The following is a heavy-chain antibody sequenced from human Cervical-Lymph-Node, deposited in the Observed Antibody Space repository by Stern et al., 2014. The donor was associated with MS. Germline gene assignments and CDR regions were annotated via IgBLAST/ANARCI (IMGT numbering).Heavy chain of an antibody. J-gene: IGHJ6*02. V-gene: IGHV1-8*01. Sequence: VQLVESGAEVKKPGASVKVSCKASGYTFTSFDIHWVRQAAGRGLEWMGGMNPNNGNADYAQRFQGRFTMTRDTSITTAYMELSSLKSEDTAVYYCARVGSSYGLDVWGQGATVTVSS. CDR1: GYTFTSFD. CDR3: ARVGSSYGLDV. D-gene: IGHD1-26*01. CDR2: MNPNNGNA.